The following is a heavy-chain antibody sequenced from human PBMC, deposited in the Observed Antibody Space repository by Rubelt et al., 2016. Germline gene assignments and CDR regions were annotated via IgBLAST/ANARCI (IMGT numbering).Heavy chain of an antibody. CDR2: IWYDGTNK. D-gene: IGHD6-13*01. J-gene: IGHJ4*02. CDR1: SRSG. V-gene: IGHV3-33*01. Sequence: SRSGMHWVRQAPGKGLEWVAVIWYDGTNKYYGDSVKGRFTISRDNSKNTLYLQMNRLRVEDTAVYYCARDSSIAAADYYFDYWGQGTLVTVSS. CDR3: ARDSSIAAADYYFDY.